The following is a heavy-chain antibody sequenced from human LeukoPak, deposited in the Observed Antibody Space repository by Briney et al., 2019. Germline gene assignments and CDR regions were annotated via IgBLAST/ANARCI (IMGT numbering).Heavy chain of an antibody. CDR2: IKQDGSEK. D-gene: IGHD6-19*01. J-gene: IGHJ4*02. CDR3: ARERSSGWYAGYYFDY. V-gene: IGHV3-7*01. Sequence: GGSLRLSCAASGFTFSSYWMSWVRQAPGKGLEWVANIKQDGSEKYYVDSVKGRFTISRDNAKNSLYLQMNSLRAEDTAVYYCARERSSGWYAGYYFDYWGQGTLVTVSS. CDR1: GFTFSSYW.